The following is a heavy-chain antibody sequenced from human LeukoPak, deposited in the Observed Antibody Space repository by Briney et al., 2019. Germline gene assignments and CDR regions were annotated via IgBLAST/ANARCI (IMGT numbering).Heavy chain of an antibody. CDR2: ITNKGDST. J-gene: IGHJ4*02. V-gene: IGHV3-64*04. CDR1: GFTFSSYG. D-gene: IGHD6-6*01. Sequence: GGSLRLSCSASGFTFSSYGMYWVRQAPGKGLEYVSAITNKGDSTHYADSVKGRFTVSRDNARNSLYLQMNSLRAEDTAVYYCARRARIDYWGQGTLVTVSS. CDR3: ARRARIDY.